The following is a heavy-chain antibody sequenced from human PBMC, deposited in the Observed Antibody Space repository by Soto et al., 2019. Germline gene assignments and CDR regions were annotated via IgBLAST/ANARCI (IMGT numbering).Heavy chain of an antibody. CDR1: GDTFTNHG. Sequence: ASVKVSCKTSGDTFTNHGINWVRQAPGQGLEWMGWINPYNANTNYVQKLQGRVTMTTDTSTSTAYMDLRSLTSDGTAVYYCARDQVAGIWGDAFDIWGQATMVTVSS. V-gene: IGHV1-18*04. CDR3: ARDQVAGIWGDAFDI. D-gene: IGHD3-16*01. CDR2: INPYNANT. J-gene: IGHJ3*02.